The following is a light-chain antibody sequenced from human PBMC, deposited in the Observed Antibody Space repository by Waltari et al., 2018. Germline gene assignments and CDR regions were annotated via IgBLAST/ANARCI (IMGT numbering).Light chain of an antibody. CDR3: QHYESLPVT. V-gene: IGKV3-20*01. CDR1: QSISKY. Sequence: EIVLTQSPGTLSLSPGERATLSCRASQSISKYLAWYQQKPGQAPRHLIYPASSRAAGSPDRVSGSGSWTYFSLTISRLEPEDFAVYYCQHYESLPVTFGQGTKVEIK. J-gene: IGKJ1*01. CDR2: PAS.